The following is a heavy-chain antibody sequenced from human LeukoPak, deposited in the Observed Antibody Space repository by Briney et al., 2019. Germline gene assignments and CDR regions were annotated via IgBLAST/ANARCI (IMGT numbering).Heavy chain of an antibody. Sequence: LAGGSLRLSCAASGFTFDDYAMHWVRQAPGKGLEWVSGISWNSGSIGYADSVKGRFTISRDNAKNSLYLQMNSLRAEDTALYYCARVGDFWSGYYRYWGQGTLVTVSS. J-gene: IGHJ4*02. CDR2: ISWNSGSI. CDR1: GFTFDDYA. CDR3: ARVGDFWSGYYRY. D-gene: IGHD3-3*01. V-gene: IGHV3-9*01.